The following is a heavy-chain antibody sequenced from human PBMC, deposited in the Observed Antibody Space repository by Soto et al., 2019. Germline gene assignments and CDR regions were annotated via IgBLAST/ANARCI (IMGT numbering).Heavy chain of an antibody. CDR2: INPNTGDT. CDR1: GHTLSVHS. CDR3: KRGLHYDTTGPNFAD. V-gene: IGHV1-2*04. Sequence: ASVKVSCKASGHTLSVHSMHWVRQAPGQGLEWMGWINPNTGDTKYAQKFQDSVTMTWDTSVTTAYLELSRVRSDDTGVYYCKRGLHYDTTGPNFADWGQGTLVTVSS. D-gene: IGHD1-1*01. J-gene: IGHJ4*02.